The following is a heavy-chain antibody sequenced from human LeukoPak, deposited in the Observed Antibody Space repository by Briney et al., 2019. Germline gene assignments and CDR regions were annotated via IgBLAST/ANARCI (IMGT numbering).Heavy chain of an antibody. J-gene: IGHJ4*02. Sequence: SVKVSCKASGGTFSSYAISWVRQAPGQGLEWMGGIIPIFGTANYAQKFQGRVTITTDESTSTAYMELSSLRSEDTAVYYCRLTLQQLVDYWGQGTLVTVSS. D-gene: IGHD6-13*01. V-gene: IGHV1-69*05. CDR1: GGTFSSYA. CDR2: IIPIFGTA. CDR3: RLTLQQLVDY.